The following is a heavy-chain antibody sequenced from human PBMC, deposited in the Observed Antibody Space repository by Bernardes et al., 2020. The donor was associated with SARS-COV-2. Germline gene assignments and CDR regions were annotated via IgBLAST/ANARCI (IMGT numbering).Heavy chain of an antibody. J-gene: IGHJ4*02. CDR3: ARDFSGGAYDY. CDR1: GVTFSTSA. V-gene: IGHV3-30-3*01. D-gene: IGHD3-10*01. CDR2: ISYDGNIK. Sequence: GGSLRLSCTASGVTFSTSAMHWVRQAPGPGLAWVAVISYDGNIKLYADSVKGRFTIFRDNSKNTLYLQMNSLSAEDTAVFYCARDFSGGAYDYWGQGTLVTVSS.